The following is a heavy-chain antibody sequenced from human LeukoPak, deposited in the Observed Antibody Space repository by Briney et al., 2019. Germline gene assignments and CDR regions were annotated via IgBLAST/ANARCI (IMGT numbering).Heavy chain of an antibody. J-gene: IGHJ6*03. D-gene: IGHD2-15*01. CDR1: GFTFSSYW. Sequence: GGSLRLSCAASGFTFSSYWMHWVRHAPGKGLVWVSRINSDGSSTSYADSVKGRFTISRDNAKNTLYLQMNSLRAEDTAVYYCAKDKVVVAAPGYYYYMDVWGKGTTVTVSS. CDR3: AKDKVVVAAPGYYYYMDV. V-gene: IGHV3-74*01. CDR2: INSDGSST.